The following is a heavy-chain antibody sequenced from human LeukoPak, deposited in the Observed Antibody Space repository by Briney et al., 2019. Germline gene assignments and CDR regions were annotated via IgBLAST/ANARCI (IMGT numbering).Heavy chain of an antibody. D-gene: IGHD1-26*01. CDR2: VYSGGRT. V-gene: IGHV3-66*01. CDR1: GFTVNSNY. J-gene: IGHJ4*02. Sequence: PGGSLRLSCAASGFTVNSNYMSWVRQAPGKGLEWVSAVYSGGRTYYADSVKGRFTISRDDSTNTLYLLMNSLRAEDTAVYYCARGYLIDYWGQGTLVTVSS. CDR3: ARGYLIDY.